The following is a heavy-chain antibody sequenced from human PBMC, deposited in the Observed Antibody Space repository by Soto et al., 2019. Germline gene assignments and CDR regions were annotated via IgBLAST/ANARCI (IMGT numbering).Heavy chain of an antibody. CDR1: GASISSTTYY. D-gene: IGHD4-17*01. V-gene: IGHV4-39*07. Sequence: PSETLSLTCSVSGASISSTTYYWGWSRQSPGKGLEWIGTIYFSGTTYYSASLRSRVSISVDTSKNQFSLDLSSVTAADTAVYYCATMGTPVTGLYYFDYWGQGTLVTVSS. CDR3: ATMGTPVTGLYYFDY. CDR2: IYFSGTT. J-gene: IGHJ4*02.